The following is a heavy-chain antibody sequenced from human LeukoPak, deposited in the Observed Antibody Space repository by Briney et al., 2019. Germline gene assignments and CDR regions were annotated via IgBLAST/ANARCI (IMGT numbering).Heavy chain of an antibody. CDR3: ARGTYYYDSSGYYYFDY. CDR2: ISAYNGNT. V-gene: IGHV1-18*01. J-gene: IGHJ4*02. CDR1: GYTFTSYG. D-gene: IGHD3-22*01. Sequence: ASVKVSCKASGYTFTSYGISWVRQAPGQGLEWMGWISAYNGNTNYAQKLQGRVTMTTDTSTSTAYMELRGLRSDDTAVYYCARGTYYYDSSGYYYFDYWGQGTLVTVSS.